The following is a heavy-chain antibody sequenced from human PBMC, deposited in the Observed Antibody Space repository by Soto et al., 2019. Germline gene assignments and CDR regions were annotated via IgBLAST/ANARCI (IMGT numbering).Heavy chain of an antibody. CDR2: ISAYNGNT. D-gene: IGHD3-10*01. J-gene: IGHJ6*02. Sequence: QVQLVQSGGEVKKPGASVKVSCKTSGYSFTTYGISWVRQAPGQGLEWMGWISAYNGNTNYAQKLQGRVTMTTDTSTSTAYMELGSLRSDDTAVYYCARGGRAPYYCCGMDVWGQGSTVTVSS. V-gene: IGHV1-18*01. CDR3: ARGGRAPYYCCGMDV. CDR1: GYSFTTYG.